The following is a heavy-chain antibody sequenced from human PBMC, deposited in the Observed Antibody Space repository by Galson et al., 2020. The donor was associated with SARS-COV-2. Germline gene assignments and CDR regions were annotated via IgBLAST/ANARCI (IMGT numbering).Heavy chain of an antibody. Sequence: ASVKVSCKASGYTFTNFAIHWVRQAPGQSLEWMGWINAGNGNTRYSQKFQGRVTLTRDTSASTAYMELGSLRSEDTAIYYCAREEYSGRYLWLDPWGLGTLVTVSS. V-gene: IGHV1-3*01. CDR3: AREEYSGRYLWLDP. CDR2: INAGNGNT. CDR1: GYTFTNFA. J-gene: IGHJ5*02. D-gene: IGHD1-26*01.